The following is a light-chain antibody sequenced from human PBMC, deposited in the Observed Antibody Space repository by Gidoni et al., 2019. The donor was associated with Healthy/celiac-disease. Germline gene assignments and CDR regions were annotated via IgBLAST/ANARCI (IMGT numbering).Light chain of an antibody. J-gene: IGLJ1*01. V-gene: IGLV1-51*02. Sequence: QSVLTQPPSVSAAPGQKVTITCSGSSSNIGNNYVSCYQQLPGTAPKLLIYENNKRPSGIPDRFSGSKSGTSATLGITGLQTGDEADYYGGTWDSSLSAGVFGTGTKVTVL. CDR1: SSNIGNNY. CDR2: ENN. CDR3: GTWDSSLSAGV.